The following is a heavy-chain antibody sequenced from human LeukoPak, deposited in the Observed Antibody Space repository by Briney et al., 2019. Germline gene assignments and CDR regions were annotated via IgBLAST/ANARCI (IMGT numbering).Heavy chain of an antibody. CDR3: AKDFSIVATITFDY. Sequence: GGSLRLSCAASGFTFSDYYMSWIRQAPGKGLEWVSYISSSGSTIYYADSVKGRFTISRDNAKNSLYLQMNGLRAEDTAVYYCAKDFSIVATITFDYWGQGTLVTVSS. V-gene: IGHV3-11*01. J-gene: IGHJ4*02. D-gene: IGHD5-12*01. CDR1: GFTFSDYY. CDR2: ISSSGSTI.